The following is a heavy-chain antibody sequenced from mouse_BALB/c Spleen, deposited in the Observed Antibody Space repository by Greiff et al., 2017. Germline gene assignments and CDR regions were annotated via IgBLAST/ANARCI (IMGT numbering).Heavy chain of an antibody. V-gene: IGHV1S56*01. J-gene: IGHJ3*01. CDR2: IYPGNVNT. D-gene: IGHD1-2*01. CDR3: ASDYGYGFAY. Sequence: QVQLQQSGPELVKPGASVRISCKASGYTFTSYYIHWVKQRPGQGLEWIGWIYPGNVNTKYNEKFKGKATLTADKSSSTAYMQLRSLTSEDSAVYFCASDYGYGFAYWGQGTLVTVSA. CDR1: GYTFTSYY.